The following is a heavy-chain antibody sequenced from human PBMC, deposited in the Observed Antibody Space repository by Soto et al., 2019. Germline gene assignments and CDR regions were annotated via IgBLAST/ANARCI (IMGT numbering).Heavy chain of an antibody. D-gene: IGHD5-12*01. CDR1: GDSVSSNSAA. CDR3: ARPRLGGSSGYDLGEKGVDAFDI. CDR2: TYYRSRWYK. J-gene: IGHJ3*02. V-gene: IGHV6-1*01. Sequence: SQTLSLTCAISGDSVSSNSAAWNWIRQSPSRGLEWLGRTYYRSRWYKDYAVSVKSRITINPDTSKNQFSLKLSSVTAADTAVYYCARPRLGGSSGYDLGEKGVDAFDIWGQGTMVTVSS.